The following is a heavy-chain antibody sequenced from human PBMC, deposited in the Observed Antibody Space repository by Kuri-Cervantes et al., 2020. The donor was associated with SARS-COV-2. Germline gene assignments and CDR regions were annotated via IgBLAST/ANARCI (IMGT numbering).Heavy chain of an antibody. V-gene: IGHV4-39*07. CDR1: GDSISGSRYY. Sequence: SETLSLTCSVSGDSISGSRYYWGWIRQPPGQGLEWIGEINHSGSTNYNPSLKSRVTISVDTSKNQFSLKLSSVTAADTAVYYCAREWCSGGSCYPNWGQGTLVTVSS. CDR3: AREWCSGGSCYPN. J-gene: IGHJ4*02. D-gene: IGHD2-15*01. CDR2: INHSGST.